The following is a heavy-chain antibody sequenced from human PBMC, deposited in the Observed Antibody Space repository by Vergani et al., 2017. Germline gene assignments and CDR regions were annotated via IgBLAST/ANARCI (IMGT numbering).Heavy chain of an antibody. Sequence: EVQLVESEGGLVKPGGSLRLSCAASGFTFSSYSMNWVRQAPGKGLEWVSSISSSSSYIYYADSVKGRFTISRDNAKNALYLQMNRLTAEDTAVYYCAIAMYYDFWSGYYPYYYYYGMDVWGQGTTVTVSS. D-gene: IGHD3-3*01. CDR2: ISSSSSYI. CDR3: AIAMYYDFWSGYYPYYYYYGMDV. CDR1: GFTFSSYS. J-gene: IGHJ6*02. V-gene: IGHV3-21*01.